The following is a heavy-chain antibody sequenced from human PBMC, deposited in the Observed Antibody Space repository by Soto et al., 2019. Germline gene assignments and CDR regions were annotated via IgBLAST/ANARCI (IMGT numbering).Heavy chain of an antibody. CDR2: INHSGST. D-gene: IGHD3-10*01. CDR3: ARASGDFFTTKMVRSFDY. V-gene: IGHV4-34*01. Sequence: SETLSLTCAVYGGSFSGYYWSWIRQPPGKGLDWIGEINHSGSTNYNPSLKSRVTISVDTSKNQFSLKLSSVTAADTAVYYCARASGDFFTTKMVRSFDYWGQGTLVTVSS. CDR1: GGSFSGYY. J-gene: IGHJ4*02.